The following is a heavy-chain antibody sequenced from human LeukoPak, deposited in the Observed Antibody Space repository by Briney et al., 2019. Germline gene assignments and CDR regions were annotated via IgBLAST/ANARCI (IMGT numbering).Heavy chain of an antibody. D-gene: IGHD1-26*01. V-gene: IGHV3-66*01. CDR3: ARYSGRYSNSYFDF. CDR1: GFTVSSND. J-gene: IGHJ4*02. CDR2: IYSDDDA. Sequence: GGSLRLSCAASGFTVSSNDMSWVRQPPGKGLEWVSLIYSDDDAYYADSVKGRFSISRDNSKNTLYLQMNSLRPEDTAVYYCARYSGRYSNSYFDFWGQGTLVTVSS.